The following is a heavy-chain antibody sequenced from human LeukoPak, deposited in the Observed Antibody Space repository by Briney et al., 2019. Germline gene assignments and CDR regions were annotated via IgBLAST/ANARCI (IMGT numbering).Heavy chain of an antibody. Sequence: PSETLSLTCTVSGGSISSYYWSWIRQPPGKGLEWIGYIYYSGSTNYNPSLKSRVTISVDTSKNQFSLKLSSVTAADTALYYCARAPVGFCSGGTCKRYFDYWGQGTLVTVSS. V-gene: IGHV4-59*08. J-gene: IGHJ4*02. CDR2: IYYSGST. CDR3: ARAPVGFCSGGTCKRYFDY. D-gene: IGHD2-15*01. CDR1: GGSISSYY.